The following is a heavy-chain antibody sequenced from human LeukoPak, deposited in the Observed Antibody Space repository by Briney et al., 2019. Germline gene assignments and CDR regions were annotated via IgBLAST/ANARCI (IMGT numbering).Heavy chain of an antibody. Sequence: GSLRLSCAASGFTFSSYSMNWVRQPPGKGLEWIGEINHSGSTNYNPSLKSRVTISVDTSKNQFSLKLSSVTAADTAVYYCAGGPYYGSGSYSYWGQGTLVTVSS. CDR3: AGGPYYGSGSYSY. V-gene: IGHV4-34*08. CDR2: INHSGST. D-gene: IGHD3-10*01. J-gene: IGHJ4*02. CDR1: GFTFSSYS.